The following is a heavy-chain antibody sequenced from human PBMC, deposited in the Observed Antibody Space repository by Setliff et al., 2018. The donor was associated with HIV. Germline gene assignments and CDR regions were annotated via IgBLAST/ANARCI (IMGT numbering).Heavy chain of an antibody. D-gene: IGHD4-17*01. CDR2: ISAYSGNT. CDR1: GYTFTSYA. J-gene: IGHJ4*02. V-gene: IGHV1-18*03. Sequence: ASVKVSCQASGYTFTSYAISWVRQAPGQGLEWMGWISAYSGNTHYAQRLQDRVTMTTDTSTSTAYMDLRSLRSDDMAVYYCARHPSGWYGDYFFDYWGQGTLVTVSS. CDR3: ARHPSGWYGDYFFDY.